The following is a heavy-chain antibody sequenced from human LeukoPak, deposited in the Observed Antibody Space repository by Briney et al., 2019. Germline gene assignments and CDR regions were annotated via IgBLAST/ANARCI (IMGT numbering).Heavy chain of an antibody. Sequence: SETLSLTCTVSGGSISSSSYYWSWIRQPPGKGLEWIGYIYYSGSTNYNPSLKSRVTISVDTSKNQFSLKLSSVTAADTAVYYCARTPDCSSTSCYPPYYYYYMDVWGKGTTVTVSS. CDR2: IYYSGST. J-gene: IGHJ6*03. CDR3: ARTPDCSSTSCYPPYYYYYMDV. D-gene: IGHD2-2*01. V-gene: IGHV4-61*01. CDR1: GGSISSSSYY.